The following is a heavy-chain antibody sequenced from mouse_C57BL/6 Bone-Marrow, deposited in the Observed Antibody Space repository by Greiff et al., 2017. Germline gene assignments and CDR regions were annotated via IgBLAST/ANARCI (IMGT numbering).Heavy chain of an antibody. Sequence: QVQLQQPGAELVKPGASVKLSCKASGYTFTSYWMQWVKQRPGQGLEWIGEIDPSDSYTNYNQKFKGKATLTVDTSSSTAYMQLSSLTSEASAVYYCERDHSHYFFAYWGKGILVTVSA. J-gene: IGHJ3*01. D-gene: IGHD1-2*01. V-gene: IGHV1-50*01. CDR1: GYTFTSYW. CDR3: ERDHSHYFFAY. CDR2: IDPSDSYT.